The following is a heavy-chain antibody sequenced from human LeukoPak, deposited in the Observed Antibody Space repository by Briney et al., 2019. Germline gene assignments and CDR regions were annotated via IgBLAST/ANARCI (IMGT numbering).Heavy chain of an antibody. D-gene: IGHD3-10*01. Sequence: GASVKVSCKASGGTFSSYAISWVRQAPGQGLEWMGGIIPIFGTANYAQKFQGRVTITADESTSTAYMELSSLRSEDTAVYYCARGNVLLWFGDPNHRVATLDTYYYMDVWGKGTTVTISS. CDR3: ARGNVLLWFGDPNHRVATLDTYYYMDV. J-gene: IGHJ6*03. CDR2: IIPIFGTA. CDR1: GGTFSSYA. V-gene: IGHV1-69*13.